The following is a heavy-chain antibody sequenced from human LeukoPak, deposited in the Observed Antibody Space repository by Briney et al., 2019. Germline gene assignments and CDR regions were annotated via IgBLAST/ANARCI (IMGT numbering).Heavy chain of an antibody. J-gene: IGHJ5*02. CDR3: AREWDTAMVTKWFDP. CDR2: IIPIFGTA. V-gene: IGHV1-69*05. D-gene: IGHD5-18*01. Sequence: GASVKVSCKASGGTFSSYAISWVRQAPGQGLEWMGRIIPIFGTANYAQKFQGRVTITTDESTSTAYMELSSLRSEDTAVYYCAREWDTAMVTKWFDPWGQGTLVTVSS. CDR1: GGTFSSYA.